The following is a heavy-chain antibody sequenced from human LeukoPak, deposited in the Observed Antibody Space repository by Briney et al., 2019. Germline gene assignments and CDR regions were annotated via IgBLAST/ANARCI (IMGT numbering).Heavy chain of an antibody. J-gene: IGHJ6*02. Sequence: KASETLSLTCTVSGGSVSSGSYYWSWIRQPPGKGLEWIGYIYYSGSTNYNPSLKSRVTISVDTSKNQFSLKLSSVTAADTAVYYCARLVGATRESPYYYYGMDVWGQGTTVTVSS. CDR1: GGSVSSGSYY. D-gene: IGHD1-26*01. V-gene: IGHV4-61*01. CDR3: ARLVGATRESPYYYYGMDV. CDR2: IYYSGST.